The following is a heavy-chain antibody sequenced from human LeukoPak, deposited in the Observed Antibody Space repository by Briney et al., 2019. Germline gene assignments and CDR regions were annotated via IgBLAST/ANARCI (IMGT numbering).Heavy chain of an antibody. CDR1: GFTFTYYA. V-gene: IGHV3-30-3*01. CDR3: ARQGDTGSWYFDY. J-gene: IGHJ4*02. Sequence: PGGSLRLSCAVSGFTFTYYAMHWVRQAPGKGLELVAVISHDGSNQQYADSVKGQVTISRDNSKSTLYLQMASLRAGDTAVYYCARQGDTGSWYFDYWGQGTLVTVSS. D-gene: IGHD2-21*02. CDR2: ISHDGSNQ.